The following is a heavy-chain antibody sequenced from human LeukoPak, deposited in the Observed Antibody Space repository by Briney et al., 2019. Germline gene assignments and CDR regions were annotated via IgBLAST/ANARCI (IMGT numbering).Heavy chain of an antibody. D-gene: IGHD3-22*01. CDR3: AREETYYYDSSGYFRY. Sequence: ASVTVSCKASGYTFTGYYMHWVRQAPGQGLEWMGIINPSGGSTSYAQKFQGRVTMTRDMSLSTVYMELSSLRSEDTAVYYCAREETYYYDSSGYFRYWGQGTVVTVSS. CDR1: GYTFTGYY. V-gene: IGHV1-46*01. CDR2: INPSGGST. J-gene: IGHJ4*02.